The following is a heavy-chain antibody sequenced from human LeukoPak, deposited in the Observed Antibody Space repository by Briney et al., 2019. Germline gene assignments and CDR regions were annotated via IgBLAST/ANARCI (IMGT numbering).Heavy chain of an antibody. Sequence: PGGSLRLSCAASGFTFSTYSMNWVRQAPGKGLEWVSSISSNSRYIYYADSMRGQFTISRDNAKNSLYLQMNSLKPEDTAVYYCARVAEAAALDSWGQGTLVTVSS. CDR2: ISSNSRYI. CDR3: ARVAEAAALDS. CDR1: GFTFSTYS. V-gene: IGHV3-21*06. D-gene: IGHD6-13*01. J-gene: IGHJ4*02.